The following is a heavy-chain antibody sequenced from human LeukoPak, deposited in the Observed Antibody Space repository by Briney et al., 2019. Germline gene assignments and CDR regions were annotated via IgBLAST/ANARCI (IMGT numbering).Heavy chain of an antibody. Sequence: PSGTLSLTCAVSGGSITTTNWWSGGRQPPGRGLEGIGVVHLSGATNYKPSVESRFSMSMDNSKNHLSLEVTSVPAAATPIYYCPRESAAFSPFGFSGLAPLVTVSS. CDR2: VHLSGAT. V-gene: IGHV4-4*02. J-gene: IGHJ4*02. D-gene: IGHD6-25*01. CDR3: PRESAAFSPFGF. CDR1: GGSITTTNW.